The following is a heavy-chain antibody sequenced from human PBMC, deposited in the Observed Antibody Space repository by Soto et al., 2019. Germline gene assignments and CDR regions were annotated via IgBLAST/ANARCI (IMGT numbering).Heavy chain of an antibody. Sequence: SESLSLTCAASGGYCRAYQWSWVRQTPGQGLEWIGEVNHSGSTRYNPSLKSRVTMSADTSKKQFSLKLTSVTAADSAIYYCARGWRFDPWGQGTQVTVSS. CDR3: ARGWRFDP. CDR1: GGYCRAYQ. J-gene: IGHJ5*02. V-gene: IGHV4-34*01. CDR2: VNHSGST. D-gene: IGHD3-3*01.